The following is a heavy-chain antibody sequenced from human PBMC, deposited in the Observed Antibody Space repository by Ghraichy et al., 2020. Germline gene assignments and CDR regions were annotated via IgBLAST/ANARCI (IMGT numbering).Heavy chain of an antibody. D-gene: IGHD3-10*01. J-gene: IGHJ4*02. CDR2: IYPGDSDT. CDR3: ARGPGYYGSGSYFDY. CDR1: GYSFTSYW. V-gene: IGHV5-51*01. Sequence: GESLNISCKGSGYSFTSYWIGWVRQMPGKGLEWMGIIYPGDSDTRYSPSFQGQVTISADKSISTAYLQWSSLKASDTAMYYCARGPGYYGSGSYFDYWGQGTLVTVSS.